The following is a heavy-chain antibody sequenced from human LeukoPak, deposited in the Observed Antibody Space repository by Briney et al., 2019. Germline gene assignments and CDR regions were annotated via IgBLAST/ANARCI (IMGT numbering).Heavy chain of an antibody. Sequence: ASVKVSCKASGYTFTSYYMHWVRQAPGQGLEWMGIINPSGGSTSYAQKFQGRVTMTRDMSTSTVYMELSSLRSEDTAVYYCARYYYDSSGYYVGWFDPWGQGTLVTVSS. V-gene: IGHV1-46*01. CDR1: GYTFTSYY. CDR2: INPSGGST. J-gene: IGHJ5*02. CDR3: ARYYYDSSGYYVGWFDP. D-gene: IGHD3-22*01.